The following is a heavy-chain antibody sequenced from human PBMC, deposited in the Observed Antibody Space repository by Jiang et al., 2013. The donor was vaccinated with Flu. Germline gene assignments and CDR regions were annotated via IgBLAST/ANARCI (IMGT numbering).Heavy chain of an antibody. CDR3: ARPAYDFWSGVYYFDY. J-gene: IGHJ4*02. V-gene: IGHV4-59*08. D-gene: IGHD3-3*01. Sequence: KSRVTISVDTSKNQFSLKLSSVTAADTAVYYCARPAYDFWSGVYYFDYWGQGTLVTVSS.